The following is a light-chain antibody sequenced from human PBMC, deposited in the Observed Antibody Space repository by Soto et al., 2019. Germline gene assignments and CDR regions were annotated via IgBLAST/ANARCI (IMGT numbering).Light chain of an antibody. V-gene: IGKV3-20*01. CDR2: GAS. J-gene: IGKJ5*01. Sequence: CAVPLSLSPGERAALSCRGSQSVSSSLACYQQRPRQAPRLLISGASSRATGIPDRFSGSGSGTDFTLTISRLEPEDFALYYCQHYAHNSPITFGQGTRLEIK. CDR3: QHYAHNSPIT. CDR1: QSVSSS.